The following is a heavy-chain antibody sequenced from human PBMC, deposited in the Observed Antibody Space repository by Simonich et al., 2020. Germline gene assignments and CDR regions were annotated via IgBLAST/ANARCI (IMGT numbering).Heavy chain of an antibody. D-gene: IGHD2-8*01. V-gene: IGHV3-9*01. Sequence: EVQLVESGGGLVQPGRSLRLSCAASGLPFDDYAMHGGRQAPGKGRGWVSGISWNSGRIGYGNPVKGRFPISRDNAKNSLYLQMNSLRAEDTALYYCAKDGGYCTNGVCYYFDYWGQGTLVTVSS. CDR2: ISWNSGRI. CDR3: AKDGGYCTNGVCYYFDY. J-gene: IGHJ4*02. CDR1: GLPFDDYA.